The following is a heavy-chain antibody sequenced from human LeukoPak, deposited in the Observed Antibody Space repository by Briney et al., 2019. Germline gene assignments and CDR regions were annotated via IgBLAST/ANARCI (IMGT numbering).Heavy chain of an antibody. D-gene: IGHD3-10*01. J-gene: IGHJ3*02. CDR3: ASGREYYGSGSHDDAFDI. CDR1: GYTFTCYY. V-gene: IGHV1-2*02. Sequence: ASVKVSCKPSGYTFTCYYMHWVRQAPGQGLEWMGWINPNSGGTNYAQKFQGRVTMTRDTSISTAYMELSRLRSDDTALYYCASGREYYGSGSHDDAFDIWGQGTMVTVS. CDR2: INPNSGGT.